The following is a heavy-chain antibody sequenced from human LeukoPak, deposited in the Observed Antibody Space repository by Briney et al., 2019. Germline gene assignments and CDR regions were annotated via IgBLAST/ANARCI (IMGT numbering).Heavy chain of an antibody. CDR1: GFTFSSYW. D-gene: IGHD4-17*01. CDR3: TRGRYYFDY. CDR2: IDSGLSST. Sequence: TGGSLRLSCAASGFTFSSYWMHWVRQAPGKGLVWVSLIDSGLSSTIYADSVKGQFTISRDNAKNTLYLQMNSLRADDTAVYYCTRGRYYFDYWGQGTLVTASS. V-gene: IGHV3-74*01. J-gene: IGHJ4*02.